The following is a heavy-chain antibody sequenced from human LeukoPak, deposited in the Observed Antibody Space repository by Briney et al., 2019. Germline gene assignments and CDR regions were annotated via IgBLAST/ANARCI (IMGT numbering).Heavy chain of an antibody. Sequence: PGGSLRLSRAASGFTFSNYAMSWVRQAPGKGPEWVSAIGGGGGSTYYADSVKGRFTISRDNSKNTLYLQMNSLRAEDTALYYCAKGRSRSGPDYWGQGALVTVSS. J-gene: IGHJ4*02. V-gene: IGHV3-23*01. CDR3: AKGRSRSGPDY. CDR2: IGGGGGST. D-gene: IGHD2-15*01. CDR1: GFTFSNYA.